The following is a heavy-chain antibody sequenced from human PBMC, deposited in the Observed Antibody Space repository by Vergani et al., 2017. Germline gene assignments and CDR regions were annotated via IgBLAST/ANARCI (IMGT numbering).Heavy chain of an antibody. V-gene: IGHV4-38-2*02. J-gene: IGHJ6*02. CDR1: GYSISSGYY. Sequence: QVQLQESGPGLVKPSENLSLTCSVSGYSISSGYYWGWIRQPPGKGLEWIGSIYHSGSTYYNPSLKSRVTISVDTSKNQFSPKLSSVTAADTAVYYCASSRILYYYGMDVWGQGTTVTVSS. CDR3: ASSRILYYYGMDV. D-gene: IGHD5-18*01. CDR2: IYHSGST.